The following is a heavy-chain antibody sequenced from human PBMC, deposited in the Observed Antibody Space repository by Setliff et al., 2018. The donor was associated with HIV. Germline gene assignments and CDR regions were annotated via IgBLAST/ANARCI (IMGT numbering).Heavy chain of an antibody. CDR1: GFTFNTYA. Sequence: HPGGSLRLSCAASGFTFNTYAMSWVRQAPGKGLERVSVISGSGGSTFYADTVKRRFTISRDNYKNTLYLQMNRLRVEDTAVCYCANSSFRFFEDLSDWYFDLWGRGTLVTVSS. CDR2: ISGSGGST. CDR3: ANSSFRFFEDLSDWYFDL. V-gene: IGHV3-23*01. D-gene: IGHD3-16*02. J-gene: IGHJ2*01.